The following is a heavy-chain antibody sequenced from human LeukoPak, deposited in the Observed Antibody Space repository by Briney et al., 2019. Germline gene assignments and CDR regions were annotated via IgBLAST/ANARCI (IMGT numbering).Heavy chain of an antibody. CDR3: ARDSIEDYYDSSGYFDY. D-gene: IGHD3-22*01. J-gene: IGHJ4*02. V-gene: IGHV3-21*01. CDR1: GFTFRRYN. CDR2: ISSSSNYI. Sequence: GWSLRLSCARSGFTFRRYNMNWVRQAPGKGLEWVSSISSSSNYISYADSLKGRFIVSRDNAKNSVDLQMNSLRAEDTAVYYCARDSIEDYYDSSGYFDYWGQGILVTVSS.